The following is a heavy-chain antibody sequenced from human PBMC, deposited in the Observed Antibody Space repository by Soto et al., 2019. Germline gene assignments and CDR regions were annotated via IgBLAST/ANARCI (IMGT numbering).Heavy chain of an antibody. CDR1: GFTFSSYA. CDR2: ISGSGGST. CDR3: AKGPSRYYYGSGSYFDY. V-gene: IGHV3-23*01. J-gene: IGHJ4*02. D-gene: IGHD3-10*01. Sequence: EVQLLESGGGLVQPGGSLRLSCAASGFTFSSYAMSWVRQAPGKGLEWVSAISGSGGSTYYADSVKGRFTISRDNSKNTLYLPMNSLRAEDTAVYYCAKGPSRYYYGSGSYFDYWGQGTLVTVSS.